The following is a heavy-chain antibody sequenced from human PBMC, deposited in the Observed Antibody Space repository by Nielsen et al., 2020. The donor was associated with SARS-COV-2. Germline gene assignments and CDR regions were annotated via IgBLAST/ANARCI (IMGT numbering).Heavy chain of an antibody. CDR2: IYYSGST. D-gene: IGHD6-19*01. CDR1: GGSISSYY. V-gene: IGHV4-59*13. J-gene: IGHJ4*02. CDR3: AREETVAGDFFDY. Sequence: SETLSLTCTVSGGSISSYYWSWIRQPPGKGLEWIGYIYYSGSTNYNPSLKSRVTISVDTSKNRFSLKLSSVTAADTAVYYCAREETVAGDFFDYWGQGTLVTVSS.